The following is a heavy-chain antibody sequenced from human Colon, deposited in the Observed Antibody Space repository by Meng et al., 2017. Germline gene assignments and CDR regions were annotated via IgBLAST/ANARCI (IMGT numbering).Heavy chain of an antibody. CDR1: GFTFSTYN. CDR2: ISSSSSYI. CDR3: ARERQYRNYFDY. Sequence: GGPLRLSCAASGFTFSTYNMHWVRQAPGKGLEWVSSISSSSSYIYYADSVKGRFTISRDNAKNSLYLQMNSLRAEDTAVYYCARERQYRNYFDYWGQGTLVTVSS. V-gene: IGHV3-21*01. D-gene: IGHD3-16*02. J-gene: IGHJ4*02.